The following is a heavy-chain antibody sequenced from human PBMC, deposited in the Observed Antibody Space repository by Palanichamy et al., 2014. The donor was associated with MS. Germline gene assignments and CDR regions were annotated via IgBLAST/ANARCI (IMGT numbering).Heavy chain of an antibody. CDR2: LSPGEKIL. J-gene: IGHJ3*02. CDR1: GFTFSTYW. CDR3: VRDRSGAYSSGAFDI. V-gene: IGHV3-74*01. D-gene: IGHD1-26*01. Sequence: EVQLVESGGGLVQPGGSLRLSCAASGFTFSTYWMHWVRQAPGKGLAWVSRLSPGEKILSYGDSMEGRFTTSRDNAKNTLYLQLNSLRAEDTAVYYCVRDRSGAYSSGAFDIWGQGTMVTVSS.